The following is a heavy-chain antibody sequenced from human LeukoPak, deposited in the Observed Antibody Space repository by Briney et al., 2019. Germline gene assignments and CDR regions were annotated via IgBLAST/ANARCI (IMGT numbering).Heavy chain of an antibody. V-gene: IGHV3-53*01. CDR2: IYIGGNT. CDR1: GFTFGNYA. D-gene: IGHD5-18*01. CDR3: ARVAGYSYGYAFDI. J-gene: IGHJ3*02. Sequence: GGSLRLSCAASGFTFGNYAMSWVRQAPEKGLEWVSVIYIGGNTYYADSVKGRFTISRDNSKNTLYLQMNSLRAEDTAVYYCARVAGYSYGYAFDIWGQGTMVTVSS.